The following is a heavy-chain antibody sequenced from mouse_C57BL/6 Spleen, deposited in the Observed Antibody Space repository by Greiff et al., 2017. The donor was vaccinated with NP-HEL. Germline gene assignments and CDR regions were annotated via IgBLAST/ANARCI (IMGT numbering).Heavy chain of an antibody. CDR3: TRGYYYGSHGGNFDD. CDR1: GYTFTDYE. Sequence: QVQLQKSGAELVRPGASVTLSCKASGYTFTDYEMHWVKQTPVHGLEWIGAIDPETGGTAYNQKFKGKAILTADKSSSTAYMELRSLTSEDSAVYYCTRGYYYGSHGGNFDDWGQGTTLTVAS. J-gene: IGHJ2*01. D-gene: IGHD1-1*01. V-gene: IGHV1-15*01. CDR2: IDPETGGT.